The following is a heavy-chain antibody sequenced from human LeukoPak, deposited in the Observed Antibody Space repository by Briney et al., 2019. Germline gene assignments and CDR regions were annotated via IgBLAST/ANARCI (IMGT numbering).Heavy chain of an antibody. D-gene: IGHD6-13*01. J-gene: IGHJ4*02. V-gene: IGHV3-74*01. Sequence: GGSLRLSCAASGFTFSSYWMHWVRQAPGKGLVWVSRINIDGSSTSYADSVRGRFPILRDNAKNTVYLQMNSLRAENTAVYYCARVWSPPYTSSWPYYFDYWGQGTLVTVSS. CDR2: INIDGSST. CDR1: GFTFSSYW. CDR3: ARVWSPPYTSSWPYYFDY.